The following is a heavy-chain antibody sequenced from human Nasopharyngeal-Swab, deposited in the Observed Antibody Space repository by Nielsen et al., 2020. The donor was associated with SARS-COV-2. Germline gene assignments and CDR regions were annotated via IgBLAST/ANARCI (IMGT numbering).Heavy chain of an antibody. CDR3: AKYIGDV. CDR2: ISYDGSNK. V-gene: IGHV3-30*18. J-gene: IGHJ6*04. Sequence: VRQMPGKGLEWVAVISYDGSNKYYADSVKGRFTISRDNSKNTLYLQMNSLRAEDTAVYYCAKYIGDVWGKGTTVTVSS.